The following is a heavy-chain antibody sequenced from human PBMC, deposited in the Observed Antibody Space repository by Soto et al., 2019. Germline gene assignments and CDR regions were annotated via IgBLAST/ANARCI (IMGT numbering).Heavy chain of an antibody. V-gene: IGHV4-34*01. Sequence: SETLSLTCAVYGGSFSGYYWSWIRQPPGKGLEWIGEINHSGSTNYNPSLKSRVTISVDTSKNQFSLKLSSVTAADTAVYYCARRITIFGVVTNNWFDPWGQGTLVTSPQ. D-gene: IGHD3-3*01. J-gene: IGHJ5*02. CDR2: INHSGST. CDR3: ARRITIFGVVTNNWFDP. CDR1: GGSFSGYY.